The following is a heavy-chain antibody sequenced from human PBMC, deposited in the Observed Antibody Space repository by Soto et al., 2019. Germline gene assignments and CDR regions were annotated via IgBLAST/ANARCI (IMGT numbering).Heavy chain of an antibody. CDR1: GFSLTTSGVG. V-gene: IGHV2-5*02. Sequence: QITLNESGPTQVKPRQTLTLTCTFSGFSLTTSGVGVGWIRQSPGKAPEWLALIYWDDDKRYSPPLKSRLTNTHDTSKNPVVLTTADLHPEDTATYYCAHRVLRTVFGMVTTTAIYFDFWGQGTPGADS. CDR3: AHRVLRTVFGMVTTTAIYFDF. J-gene: IGHJ4*02. CDR2: IYWDDDK. D-gene: IGHD3-3*01.